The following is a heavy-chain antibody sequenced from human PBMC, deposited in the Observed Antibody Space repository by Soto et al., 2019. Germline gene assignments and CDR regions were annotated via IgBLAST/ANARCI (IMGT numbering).Heavy chain of an antibody. CDR1: GGTFSSYA. V-gene: IGHV1-69*13. J-gene: IGHJ6*02. D-gene: IGHD6-13*01. Sequence: SVKVSCKASGGTFSSYAISWVRQAPGQGLEWMGGIIPIFGTANYAQKFQGRVTITADESTSTAYMELSSLRSEDTAVYYCARASGIAAAGDYYYGMDVWGQGTTVTVSS. CDR2: IIPIFGTA. CDR3: ARASGIAAAGDYYYGMDV.